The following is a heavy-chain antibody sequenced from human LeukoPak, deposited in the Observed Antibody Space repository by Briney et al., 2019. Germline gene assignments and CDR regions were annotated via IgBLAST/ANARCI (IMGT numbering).Heavy chain of an antibody. CDR3: ARAPMGAAALY. Sequence: ASVKVSCKASGDTFTTDYIHWVRQGPGQGPEWMGWMNPVSGNAGSAQKFQGRVTLTRDTSISTAYMELSSLRSDDTAFYYCARAPMGAAALYWGQGTLVTVSS. D-gene: IGHD6-13*01. CDR1: GDTFTTDY. J-gene: IGHJ4*02. V-gene: IGHV1-8*02. CDR2: MNPVSGNA.